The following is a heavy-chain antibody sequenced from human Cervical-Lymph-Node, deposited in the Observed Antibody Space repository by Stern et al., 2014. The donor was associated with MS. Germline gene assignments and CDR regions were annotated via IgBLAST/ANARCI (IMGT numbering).Heavy chain of an antibody. V-gene: IGHV1-69*01. CDR3: AQEHHGGNFHS. Sequence: VKLVQSGAEAKKPGASVKVSCNISGDTFSRNGISWVRQAPGQGIEWMGAIVPICGKANYAQKLQGRLTITADESTKTAYMELSSLRSEDTAVYYCAQEHHGGNFHSWGQGTLVIVSS. J-gene: IGHJ4*02. CDR1: GDTFSRNG. D-gene: IGHD4-23*01. CDR2: IVPICGKA.